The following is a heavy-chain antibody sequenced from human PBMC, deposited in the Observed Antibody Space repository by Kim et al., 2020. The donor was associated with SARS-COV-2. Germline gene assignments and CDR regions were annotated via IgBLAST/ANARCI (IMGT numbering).Heavy chain of an antibody. CDR1: GFTFSSYS. D-gene: IGHD2-21*02. J-gene: IGHJ4*02. Sequence: GGSLRLSCAASGFTFSSYSMNWVRQAPGKGLEWVSYISSSSSTIYYADSVKGRFTISRDNAKNSLYLQMNSLRDEDTAVYYCARAAYCGGDCYPHPNDYWGQGTLVTVSS. CDR2: ISSSSSTI. V-gene: IGHV3-48*02. CDR3: ARAAYCGGDCYPHPNDY.